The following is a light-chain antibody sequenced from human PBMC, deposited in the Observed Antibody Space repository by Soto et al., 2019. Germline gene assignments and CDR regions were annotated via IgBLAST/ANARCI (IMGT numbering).Light chain of an antibody. CDR2: AAS. Sequence: DIQLTQSPSSLSASVGDRVTITCRASQSISSDLNWYQQKPGKAPKLLIYAASSLQSGVPSRFSGSGSGTDFTLTISSLQPEDFATYYCQQSYSTQFTFGPGTKVDIK. V-gene: IGKV1-39*01. CDR3: QQSYSTQFT. CDR1: QSISSD. J-gene: IGKJ3*01.